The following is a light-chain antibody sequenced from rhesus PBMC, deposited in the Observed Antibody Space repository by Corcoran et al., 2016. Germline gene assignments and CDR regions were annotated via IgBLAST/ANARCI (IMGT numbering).Light chain of an antibody. J-gene: IGKJ1*01. Sequence: DIQMTQSPSSLSASVGDRVTITCRASQTISSYLAWYQQKQWKVPKLLIYASSRLERGVPSRFSGSGSWTEFTLTISSRQPEDFATYYCQQHNSHPPTFGQGTKVEIK. CDR3: QQHNSHPPT. CDR2: ASS. V-gene: IGKV1-44*01. CDR1: QTISSY.